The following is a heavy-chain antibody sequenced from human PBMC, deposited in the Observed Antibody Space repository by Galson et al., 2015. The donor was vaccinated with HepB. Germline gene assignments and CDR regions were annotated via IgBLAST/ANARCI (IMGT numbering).Heavy chain of an antibody. D-gene: IGHD6-19*01. CDR3: TRAPRAVAGGYYFDY. Sequence: SLRLSCAASGFTFGDYAMSWVRQAPGKGLEWVGFIRSKAYGGTTEYAASVKGRFTISRDDSKSIAYLQMNSLKTEDTAVYYCTRAPRAVAGGYYFDYWGQGTLVTVSS. CDR2: IRSKAYGGTT. CDR1: GFTFGDYA. V-gene: IGHV3-49*04. J-gene: IGHJ4*02.